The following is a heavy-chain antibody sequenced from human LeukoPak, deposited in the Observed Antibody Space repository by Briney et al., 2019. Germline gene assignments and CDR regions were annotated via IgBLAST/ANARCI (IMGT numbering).Heavy chain of an antibody. CDR3: AKERTSEGYFDY. D-gene: IGHD1-1*01. V-gene: IGHV3-23*01. CDR2: VSGSGGSS. Sequence: SGGSLRLSCAASGXTFSDYEMTWVRQAPGKGLEWVSAVSGSGGSSYYADSVRGRFTISRDNSKNTLYLQMNSLRAEDTAVYYCAKERTSEGYFDYWGQGTLVTVSS. J-gene: IGHJ4*02. CDR1: GXTFSDYE.